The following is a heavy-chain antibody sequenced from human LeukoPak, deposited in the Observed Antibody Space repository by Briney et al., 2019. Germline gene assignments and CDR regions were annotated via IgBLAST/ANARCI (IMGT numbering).Heavy chain of an antibody. J-gene: IGHJ3*02. CDR1: GGSISSSY. V-gene: IGHV4-4*07. Sequence: SETLSLTCTVSGGSISSSYWSWIRQPPGKGLEWIGRIYTRGSTNYNPSLKSRVTMSVDTSKNQFSLKLSSVTAADTAVYYCARGRYCSADICSGGDAFDIWGQGTMVSVSS. D-gene: IGHD2-15*01. CDR2: IYTRGST. CDR3: ARGRYCSADICSGGDAFDI.